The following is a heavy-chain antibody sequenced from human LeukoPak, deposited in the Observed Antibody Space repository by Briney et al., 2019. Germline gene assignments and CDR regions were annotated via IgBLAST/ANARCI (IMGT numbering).Heavy chain of an antibody. D-gene: IGHD3-10*01. J-gene: IGHJ4*02. CDR2: IWYDGSNK. V-gene: IGHV3-33*01. CDR3: ARAPRGELFLDY. CDR1: RFTFSSYG. Sequence: PGRSLRLSCAASRFTFSSYGMHWVRQAPGKGLEWVAVIWYDGSNKYYADSVKGRFTISRDNSKNTLYLQMNSLRAEDTAVYYCARAPRGELFLDYWGQGTLVTVSS.